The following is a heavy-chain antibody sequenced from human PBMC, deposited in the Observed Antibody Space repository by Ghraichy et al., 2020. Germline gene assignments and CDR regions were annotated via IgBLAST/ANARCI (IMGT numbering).Heavy chain of an antibody. J-gene: IGHJ4*02. CDR3: APTLTVTTPFDY. Sequence: GGSLRLSCAASGFTFRSYNMDWVRQAPGKGLEWVSSISSSSTYIYYADSVKGRFTISRDNAKNSLYLQMTSLGAEDTAVYYCAPTLTVTTPFDYWGQGTLVTVSS. CDR2: ISSSSTYI. D-gene: IGHD4-11*01. CDR1: GFTFRSYN. V-gene: IGHV3-21*01.